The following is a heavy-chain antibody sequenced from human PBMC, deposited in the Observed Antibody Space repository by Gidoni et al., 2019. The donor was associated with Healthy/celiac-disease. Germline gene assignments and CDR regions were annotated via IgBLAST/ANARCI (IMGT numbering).Heavy chain of an antibody. CDR2: INPNSGGT. CDR1: GYTFTGYY. CDR3: ARGVNYYDSSGYRGAFDI. Sequence: QVQLVQSGAEVKKPGASVRVSCKASGYTFTGYYMHWVRQAPGQGLEWMGWINPNSGGTNYAQKFQGWVTMTRDTSISTAYMELSRLRSDDTAVYYCARGVNYYDSSGYRGAFDIWGQGTMVTVSS. D-gene: IGHD3-22*01. V-gene: IGHV1-2*04. J-gene: IGHJ3*02.